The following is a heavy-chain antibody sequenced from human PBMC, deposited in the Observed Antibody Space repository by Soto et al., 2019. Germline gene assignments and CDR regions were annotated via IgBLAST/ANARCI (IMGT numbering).Heavy chain of an antibody. CDR2: MYYSGST. V-gene: IGHV4-39*01. CDR1: GDSISDSSHY. J-gene: IGHJ4*02. CDR3: ATRLIAGTTPYYFDN. Sequence: SETLSLTCIFSGDSISDSSHYWGWIRQPPGKGLEWIANMYYSGSTYYSPSLKSRVTISVDTSKKQFSLKLSSVTAADTAVYYFATRLIAGTTPYYFDNGGKGTLVTVP. D-gene: IGHD1-20*01.